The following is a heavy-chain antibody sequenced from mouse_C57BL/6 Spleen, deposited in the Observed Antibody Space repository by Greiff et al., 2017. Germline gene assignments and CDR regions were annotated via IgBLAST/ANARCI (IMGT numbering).Heavy chain of an antibody. CDR2: ISSGSSTI. D-gene: IGHD4-1*01. Sequence: EVKLMESGGGLVKPGGSLKLSCAASGFTFSDYGMHWVRQAPEKGLEWVAYISSGSSTIYYADTVKGRFTISRDNAKNTLFLQMTSLRSEDTAMYYCARPLGYWYCDVWGTGTTVTVSS. J-gene: IGHJ1*03. CDR1: GFTFSDYG. V-gene: IGHV5-17*01. CDR3: ARPLGYWYCDV.